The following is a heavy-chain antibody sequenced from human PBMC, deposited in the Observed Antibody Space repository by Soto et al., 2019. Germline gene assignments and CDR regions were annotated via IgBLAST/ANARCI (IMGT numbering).Heavy chain of an antibody. CDR2: IIPIFGTA. CDR3: ARVGIYSDYGDYEEYYFDY. V-gene: IGHV1-69*01. CDR1: GGTFSSYA. D-gene: IGHD4-17*01. J-gene: IGHJ4*02. Sequence: QVQLVQSGAEVKKPGSSVKVSCKASGGTFSSYAISWVRQAPGQGLEGMGGIIPIFGTANYAQEFQGRGTITADESTSTASMEVSSLRCEDTAVYYCARVGIYSDYGDYEEYYFDYWGQGTLVTVSS.